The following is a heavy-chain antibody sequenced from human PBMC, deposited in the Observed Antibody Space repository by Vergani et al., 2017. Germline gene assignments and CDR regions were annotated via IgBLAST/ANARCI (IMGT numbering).Heavy chain of an antibody. V-gene: IGHV1-3*01. J-gene: IGHJ4*02. D-gene: IGHD3-16*02. CDR3: AREGFYDYVWGSYRLRGGYYFDY. CDR2: INAGNGNT. CDR1: GYTFTSYA. Sequence: QVQLVQSGAEVKKPGASVKVSCKDSGYTFTSYAMHWVRQAPGQRLEWMGWINAGNGNTKYSQKFQGRVTITRDTSASTAYMELSSLRSEDTAVYYCAREGFYDYVWGSYRLRGGYYFDYWGQGTLVTVSS.